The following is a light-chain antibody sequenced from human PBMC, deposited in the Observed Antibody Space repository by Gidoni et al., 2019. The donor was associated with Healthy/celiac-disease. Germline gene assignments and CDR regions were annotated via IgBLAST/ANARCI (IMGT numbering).Light chain of an antibody. CDR3: SSYTSSSLNYV. V-gene: IGLV2-14*03. J-gene: IGLJ1*01. CDR1: SSDVGGYNY. Sequence: QSALTQPASVSGSPGQSITISCTGTSSDVGGYNYVSWSQQHPGKAPKLMIYDVSNRPSGVSNRFSGSKSGNTASLTISGLQAEDEADYYCSSYTSSSLNYVFGTGTKVTVL. CDR2: DVS.